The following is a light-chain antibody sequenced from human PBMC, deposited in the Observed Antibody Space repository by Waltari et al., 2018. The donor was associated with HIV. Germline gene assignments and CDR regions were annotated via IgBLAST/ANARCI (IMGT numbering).Light chain of an antibody. CDR2: GAS. V-gene: IGKV3-15*01. CDR1: QSVSSN. Sequence: EIEMTQSPATLSVSPGERATLSCRASQSVSSNLAWYQQKPGQAPRLLIYGASTRATGIPARFSGSGSGTEFTLTISSLQSEDFAVYYGQQYNNWPPITFGQGTRLEIK. J-gene: IGKJ5*01. CDR3: QQYNNWPPIT.